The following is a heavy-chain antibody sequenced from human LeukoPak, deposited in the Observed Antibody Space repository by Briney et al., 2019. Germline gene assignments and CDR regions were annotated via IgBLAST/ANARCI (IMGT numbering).Heavy chain of an antibody. V-gene: IGHV3-30*04. J-gene: IGHJ4*02. CDR3: ARGSIDY. CDR2: ISYDGSNK. CDR1: GFTFNSYA. Sequence: GGSLRLSCAASGFTFNSYAMSWVRQAPGKGLEWVAVISYDGSNKYYADSVKGRFTISRDNSKNTLYLQMNSLRAEDTAVYYCARGSIDYWGQGTLVTVSS.